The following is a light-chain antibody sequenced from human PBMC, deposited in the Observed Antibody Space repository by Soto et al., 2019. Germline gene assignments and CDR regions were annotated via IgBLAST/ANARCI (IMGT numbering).Light chain of an antibody. CDR2: EVS. J-gene: IGLJ2*01. CDR1: SSDVGKYNL. Sequence: QSALTQPASVSGSPRQSITISCTGTSSDVGKYNLVSWYQQHPGQAPKLMVYEVSERPSGVSSRFSGSKSGNTASLTISGLQAEDEAHYYCCSYALTSTANSAPVVFGGGTKLTVL. CDR3: CSYALTSTANSAPVV. V-gene: IGLV2-23*02.